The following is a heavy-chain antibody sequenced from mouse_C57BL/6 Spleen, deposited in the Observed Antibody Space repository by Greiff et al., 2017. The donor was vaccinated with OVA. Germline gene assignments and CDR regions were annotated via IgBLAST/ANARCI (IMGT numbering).Heavy chain of an antibody. Sequence: DVKLVESGGDLVKPGGSLKLSCAASGFTFSSYGMSWVRQTPDKRLEWVATISSGGSYTYYPDSVKGRFTISRDNAKNTLYLQMSSLKSEDTAMYYCARLYATYYAMDYWGQGTSVTVSS. CDR1: GFTFSSYG. V-gene: IGHV5-6*02. J-gene: IGHJ4*01. CDR3: ARLYATYYAMDY. CDR2: ISSGGSYT. D-gene: IGHD1-1*01.